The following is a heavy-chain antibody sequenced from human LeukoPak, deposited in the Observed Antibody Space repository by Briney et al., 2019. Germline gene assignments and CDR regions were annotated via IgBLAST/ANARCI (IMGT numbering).Heavy chain of an antibody. V-gene: IGHV3-23*01. J-gene: IGHJ6*03. CDR1: GFTFSSYA. D-gene: IGHD3-10*01. CDR2: ISGSGGST. CDR3: ARVKAGYYYYMDV. Sequence: GGSPRLSCAASGFTFSSYAMSWVRQAPGKGLEWVSAISGSGGSTYYADSVKGRFTISRDNSKNTLYLQMNSLRAEDTAVYYCARVKAGYYYYMDVWGKGTTVTVSS.